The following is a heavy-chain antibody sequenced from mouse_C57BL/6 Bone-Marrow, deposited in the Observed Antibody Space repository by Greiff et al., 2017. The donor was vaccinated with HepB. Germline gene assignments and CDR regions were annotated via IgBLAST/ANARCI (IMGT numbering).Heavy chain of an antibody. CDR2: IRNKANGYTT. J-gene: IGHJ2*01. CDR1: GFTFTDYY. D-gene: IGHD1-1*01. V-gene: IGHV7-3*01. Sequence: EVQLVESGGGLVQPGGSLSLSCAASGFTFTDYYMSWVRQPPGQALEWLGFIRNKANGYTTEYSASVKGRFTISRDNSQSILYLQMNALRAEDSATYYCARYAYGSLDYWGQGTTLTVSS. CDR3: ARYAYGSLDY.